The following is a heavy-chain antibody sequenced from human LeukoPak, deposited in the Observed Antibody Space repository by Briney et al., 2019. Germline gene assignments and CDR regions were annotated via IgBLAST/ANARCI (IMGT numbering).Heavy chain of an antibody. CDR3: ARALRYFDWGLNY. CDR1: GFTFSSYW. D-gene: IGHD3-9*01. CDR2: IKQDGSEK. Sequence: GGSLRLSCAASGFTFSSYWMSWVRQAPGKGLEWVANIKQDGSEKYYVDSVKGRFTISRDNAKNSLYLQMNSLRAEDTAVYYCARALRYFDWGLNYWGQGTLVTVSS. V-gene: IGHV3-7*01. J-gene: IGHJ4*02.